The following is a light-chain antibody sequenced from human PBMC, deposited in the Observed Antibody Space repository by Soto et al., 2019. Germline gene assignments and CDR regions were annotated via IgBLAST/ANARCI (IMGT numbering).Light chain of an antibody. J-gene: IGLJ1*01. Sequence: QSVLTQPPSLSAAPGQTVTISCSGSRSNIGNNYVSWYQQFPGAAPKLLIYDSNKRPSGIPERFSASKSGTSATLGITGLRAGDEADYDCGAWDGSLELELFGSGTKVTV. V-gene: IGLV1-51*01. CDR3: GAWDGSLELEL. CDR2: DSN. CDR1: RSNIGNNY.